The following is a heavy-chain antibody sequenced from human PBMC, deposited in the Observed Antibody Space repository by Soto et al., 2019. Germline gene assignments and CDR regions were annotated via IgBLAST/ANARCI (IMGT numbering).Heavy chain of an antibody. D-gene: IGHD6-19*01. CDR1: GFTFSSYA. V-gene: IGHV3-23*01. Sequence: EVQLLESGGGLVQPGGSLRLSCAASGFTFSSYAMSWVRQAPGKGLEWVSAIRGSGGTTYYAGSVKGRFIFSRDNSKNTLYMQMNSLRAEDAAVYYCAKAANGWFSAFDIWGQGTTVTVSS. CDR2: IRGSGGTT. CDR3: AKAANGWFSAFDI. J-gene: IGHJ3*02.